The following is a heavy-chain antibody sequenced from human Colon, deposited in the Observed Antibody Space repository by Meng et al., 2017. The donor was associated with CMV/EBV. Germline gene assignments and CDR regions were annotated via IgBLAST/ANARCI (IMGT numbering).Heavy chain of an antibody. D-gene: IGHD2-8*01. Sequence: GGSLRLSCAASEFTFNTYNMNWVRQAPGKGLEWVASINSDSTYIYYAESLQGRFTISRDNAKNSLYLQMNSLRVEDTAVYYCTRDQDTKHFDYWGQGTLVTVSS. J-gene: IGHJ4*02. CDR2: INSDSTYI. CDR3: TRDQDTKHFDY. V-gene: IGHV3-21*06. CDR1: EFTFNTYN.